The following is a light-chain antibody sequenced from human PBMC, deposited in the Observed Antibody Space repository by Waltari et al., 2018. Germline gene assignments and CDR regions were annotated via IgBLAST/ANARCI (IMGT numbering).Light chain of an antibody. CDR3: SSYTSSSIWV. V-gene: IGLV2-14*01. CDR2: DVS. Sequence: QSALTQPASVSGSPGQSITISCTGPSSDVGGYNYFSWYQQHPGKAPKFMIYDVSKRPSGVSNRFSGSKSGNTASLTISGLQAEDEADYYCSSYTSSSIWVFGGGTKLTVL. CDR1: SSDVGGYNY. J-gene: IGLJ3*02.